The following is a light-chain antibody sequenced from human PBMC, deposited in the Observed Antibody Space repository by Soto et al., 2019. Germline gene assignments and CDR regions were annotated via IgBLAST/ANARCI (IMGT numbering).Light chain of an antibody. CDR1: SSNIGSNT. CDR3: AAWDDALNGPV. J-gene: IGLJ2*01. Sequence: QSALTQPPSASGTPGQRVTISCSGSSSNIGSNTVNWYQQLPGTAPKLLIYRNNQRPPGVPARFSGSKSGTSASLAISGLQSEDEADYYCAAWDDALNGPVFGGGTKLTVL. V-gene: IGLV1-44*01. CDR2: RNN.